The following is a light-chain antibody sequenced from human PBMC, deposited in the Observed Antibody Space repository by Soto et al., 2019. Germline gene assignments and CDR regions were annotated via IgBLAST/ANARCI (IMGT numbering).Light chain of an antibody. J-gene: IGLJ3*02. CDR1: NSNIGSNA. Sequence: QAVVTQPPSASGTPGQRVTISCSGSNSNIGSNALNWYRQLPGTAPKLLIFSNHLRPSGVPDRFSGSKSGTSASLAISGLQSEDEADYYCATWDDNLNGPVFGGGTKLTVL. CDR2: SNH. V-gene: IGLV1-44*01. CDR3: ATWDDNLNGPV.